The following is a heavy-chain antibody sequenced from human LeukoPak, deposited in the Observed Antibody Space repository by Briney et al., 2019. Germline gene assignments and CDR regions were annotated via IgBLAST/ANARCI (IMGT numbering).Heavy chain of an antibody. J-gene: IGHJ3*02. CDR3: ARGGYYDKEAFDI. CDR2: IYYGGST. CDR1: GGSISSYY. Sequence: SETLSLTCTVSGGSISSYYWSWIRQPPGKGLEWIGYIYYGGSTNYNPSLKSRVTISVDTSKNQFSLKLSSVTAADTAVYYCARGGYYDKEAFDIWGQGTMVTVSS. D-gene: IGHD3-22*01. V-gene: IGHV4-59*01.